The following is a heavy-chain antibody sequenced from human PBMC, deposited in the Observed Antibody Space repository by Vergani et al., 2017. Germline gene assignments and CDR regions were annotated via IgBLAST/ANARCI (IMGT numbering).Heavy chain of an antibody. J-gene: IGHJ4*02. Sequence: QVQLQESGPGLVKPSETLSLTCTVSGGSISSYYWSWIRQPPGKGLEWIGYIYYSGSTNYNPSLKSRVTISVDTSKNQFSLKLSSVNAADTAVYYWARDMHYWGQGTLVTVSS. CDR2: IYYSGST. V-gene: IGHV4-59*01. D-gene: IGHD2-2*01. CDR1: GGSISSYY. CDR3: ARDMHY.